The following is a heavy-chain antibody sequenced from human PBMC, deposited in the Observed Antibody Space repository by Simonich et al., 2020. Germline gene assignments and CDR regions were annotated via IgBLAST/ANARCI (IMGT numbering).Heavy chain of an antibody. D-gene: IGHD7-27*01. V-gene: IGHV1-2*02. CDR2: SNPNRGGT. CDR3: ARGPRWTGDDAFDI. J-gene: IGHJ3*02. CDR1: GYTFTGYY. Sequence: QVQLVQSGAEVKKPGASVKVSCKASGYTFTGYYMHWVRQAPGQGLEWMGWSNPNRGGTNDAQKFQGRVTMTRDTSISTAYMELSMLRSDDTAVYYCARGPRWTGDDAFDIWGQGTMVTVSS.